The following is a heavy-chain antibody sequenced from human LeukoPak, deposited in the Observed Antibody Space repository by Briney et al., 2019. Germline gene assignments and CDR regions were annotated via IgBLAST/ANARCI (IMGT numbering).Heavy chain of an antibody. Sequence: PGGSLRLSCAASGFTFDDYAMHWVRQAPGKGLEWVSLISGVGGSTYYADSVKGRFTISRDNSKNSLYLQMNSLRAEDTALYYCAKADYYDSSGFFDYWGQGTLVTVSS. V-gene: IGHV3-43*02. J-gene: IGHJ4*02. CDR3: AKADYYDSSGFFDY. CDR1: GFTFDDYA. D-gene: IGHD3-22*01. CDR2: ISGVGGST.